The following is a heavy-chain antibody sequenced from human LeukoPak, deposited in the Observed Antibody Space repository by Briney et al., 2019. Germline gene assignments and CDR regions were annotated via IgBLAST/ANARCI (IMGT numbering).Heavy chain of an antibody. CDR1: GFTFSSYG. D-gene: IGHD2-2*01. CDR3: AKTTIGYCSSTSCYYSPLDY. CDR2: ISYDGSNK. J-gene: IGHJ4*02. Sequence: GGSLRLSCAASGFTFSSYGMHWVRQAPGKGLEWVAVISYDGSNKYYADSVKGRFTISRDNSKNTLYLQMNSLRAEDTAVYCCAKTTIGYCSSTSCYYSPLDYWGQGTLVTVSS. V-gene: IGHV3-30*18.